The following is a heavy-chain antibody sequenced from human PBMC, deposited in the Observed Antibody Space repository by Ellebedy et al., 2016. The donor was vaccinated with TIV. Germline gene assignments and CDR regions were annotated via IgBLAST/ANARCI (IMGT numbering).Heavy chain of an antibody. V-gene: IGHV3-7*01. D-gene: IGHD7-27*01. Sequence: GGSLRLSCAASGFTFTTYWMTWVRQAPEKGLEWVANINQDGSQKYYVDSVKGRFTISRDNAKNSLYLQMNSLRAEDTAVYYCARDMAWGNERINDPFDMWGQGTMVTVSS. CDR2: INQDGSQK. CDR1: GFTFTTYW. CDR3: ARDMAWGNERINDPFDM. J-gene: IGHJ3*02.